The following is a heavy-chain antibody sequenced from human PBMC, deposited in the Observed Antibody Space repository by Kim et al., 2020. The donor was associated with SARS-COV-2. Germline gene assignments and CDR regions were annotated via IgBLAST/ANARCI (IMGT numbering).Heavy chain of an antibody. V-gene: IGHV1-2*02. Sequence: ASVKVSCKASGYTFTGHIVHWVRQAPGHGLEWLGCIYPANGDIHYAQKFRGRVTVSKDTSIDTTYMDLTGLTSDDTAIYYCTREGDGFDYWGPGAMVTVS. J-gene: IGHJ3*01. CDR1: GYTFTGHI. CDR3: TREGDGFDY. CDR2: IYPANGDI.